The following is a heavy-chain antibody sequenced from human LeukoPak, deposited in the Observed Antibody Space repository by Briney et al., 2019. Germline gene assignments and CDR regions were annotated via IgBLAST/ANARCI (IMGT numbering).Heavy chain of an antibody. CDR2: IYYSGST. Sequence: SETLSLTCTVSGGSISSSSYYWGWIRQPPGKGLEWIGSIYYSGSTYYNPSLKSRVTISVDTSKNEFSLKVSSVTAADTAVYYCARDFDWLLFHYWGQGTLVTVSS. J-gene: IGHJ4*02. CDR1: GGSISSSSYY. CDR3: ARDFDWLLFHY. V-gene: IGHV4-39*07. D-gene: IGHD3-9*01.